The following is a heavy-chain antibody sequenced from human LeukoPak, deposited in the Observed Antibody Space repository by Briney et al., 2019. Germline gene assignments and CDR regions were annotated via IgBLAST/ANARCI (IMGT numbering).Heavy chain of an antibody. Sequence: SETLPLTCTVSGGSMSSSSYYWGWIRQPPGKGLEWIGSIYYSGSTYYNPSLKSRVTISVDTSKNQFSLKLSSVTAADTAVYYCARENEGGNGIYYFDYWGQGTLVTVSS. CDR1: GGSMSSSSYY. V-gene: IGHV4-39*07. CDR2: IYYSGST. CDR3: ARENEGGNGIYYFDY. J-gene: IGHJ4*02. D-gene: IGHD4-23*01.